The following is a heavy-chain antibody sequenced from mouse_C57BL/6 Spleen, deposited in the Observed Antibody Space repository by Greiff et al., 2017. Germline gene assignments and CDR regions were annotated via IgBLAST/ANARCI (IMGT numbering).Heavy chain of an antibody. Sequence: EVKLQESGGGLVQPGGSMKLSCVASGFTFSNYWMNWVRQSPEKGLEWVAQIRLKSDNYATHYAESVKGRFTISRDDSKSSVYLQMNNLRAEDTGIYYCPGLDHGEPYWGQGTLVTVSA. CDR3: PGLDHGEPY. CDR1: GFTFSNYW. CDR2: IRLKSDNYAT. D-gene: IGHD1-2*01. J-gene: IGHJ3*01. V-gene: IGHV6-3*01.